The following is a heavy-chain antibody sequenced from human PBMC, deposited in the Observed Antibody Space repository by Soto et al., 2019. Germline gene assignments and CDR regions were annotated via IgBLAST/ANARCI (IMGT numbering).Heavy chain of an antibody. CDR1: GGTFSSYT. D-gene: IGHD6-13*01. Sequence: QVQLVQSGAEVKKPGSSVKVSCKASGGTFSSYTISWVRQAPGQGLEWMGRIIPILGIANYAQKFQGRVTITADKSTITAYMELSSLRSEDTAVYYCARASASRIAAAGTAYYFDYWGQGTLVTVSS. V-gene: IGHV1-69*02. J-gene: IGHJ4*02. CDR2: IIPILGIA. CDR3: ARASASRIAAAGTAYYFDY.